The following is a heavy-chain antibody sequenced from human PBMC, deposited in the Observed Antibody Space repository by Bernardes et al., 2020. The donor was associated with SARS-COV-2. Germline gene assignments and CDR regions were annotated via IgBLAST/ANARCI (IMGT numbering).Heavy chain of an antibody. D-gene: IGHD6-19*01. V-gene: IGHV3-30-3*01. CDR3: ARDSAGLSWYFDL. Sequence: GWSLRLSCAASGFTFSSYAMHWVRQAPGKGLEWVAVISYDGSNKYYADSVKGRFTISRDNSKNTLYLQMNSLRAEDTAVYYCARDSAGLSWYFDLWGRGTLVTVSS. J-gene: IGHJ2*01. CDR2: ISYDGSNK. CDR1: GFTFSSYA.